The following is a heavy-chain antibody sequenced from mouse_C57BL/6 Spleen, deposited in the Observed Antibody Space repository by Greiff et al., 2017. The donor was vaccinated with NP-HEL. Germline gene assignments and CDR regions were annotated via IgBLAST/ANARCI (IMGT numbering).Heavy chain of an antibody. CDR3: ARNYGSRGGYFDV. V-gene: IGHV1-82*01. J-gene: IGHJ1*03. Sequence: VQLQQSGPELVKPGASVKISCKASGYAFSSSWMNWVKQRPGKGLEWIGRIYPGDGDTNYNGKFKGKATLTADKSSSTAYMQLSSLTSEDSAVYFCARNYGSRGGYFDVWGTGTTVTVSS. CDR2: IYPGDGDT. CDR1: GYAFSSSW. D-gene: IGHD1-1*01.